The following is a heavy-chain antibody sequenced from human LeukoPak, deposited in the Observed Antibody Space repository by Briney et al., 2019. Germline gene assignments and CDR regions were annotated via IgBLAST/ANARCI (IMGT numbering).Heavy chain of an antibody. D-gene: IGHD1-26*01. CDR3: AKVVVDLGYYFDY. V-gene: IGHV3-23*01. CDR1: GFTFSSYA. CDR2: ISGSGGST. Sequence: GGSLRLSCAASGFTFSSYAMSWVRQAPGKGLEWVSAISGSGGSTYYADSVKGRFTISRDNSKNTLYLQMNSLRAEDTAVYSCAKVVVDLGYYFDYWGQGTLVTVSS. J-gene: IGHJ4*02.